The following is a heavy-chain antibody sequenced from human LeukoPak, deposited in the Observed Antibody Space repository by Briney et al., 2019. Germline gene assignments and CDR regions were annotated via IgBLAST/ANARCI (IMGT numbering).Heavy chain of an antibody. CDR3: AERGQWLPDAFDI. D-gene: IGHD6-19*01. Sequence: GGSLRLSCAASGFTFSSYSMNWVRQAPGKGLEWVSYISSSSSTIYYADSVKGRFTISRDNAKNSLYLQMNSLRAEDTAVYYCAERGQWLPDAFDIWGQGTMVTVSS. CDR2: ISSSSSTI. CDR1: GFTFSSYS. J-gene: IGHJ3*02. V-gene: IGHV3-48*04.